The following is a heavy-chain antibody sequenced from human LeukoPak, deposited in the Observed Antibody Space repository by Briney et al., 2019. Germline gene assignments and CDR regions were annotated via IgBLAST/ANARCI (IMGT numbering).Heavy chain of an antibody. CDR2: IGGSGDST. CDR3: AKDFSYSSGWFFDY. J-gene: IGHJ4*02. Sequence: GGSLRLSCAASGFSFRNYGMSWVRQAPGKGLEWISAIGGSGDSTYYADSVKGRFTVSRDNSKNTLYLQMNSLRAEDTAVYYCAKDFSYSSGWFFDYWGQGTLVTVSS. D-gene: IGHD6-19*01. CDR1: GFSFRNYG. V-gene: IGHV3-23*01.